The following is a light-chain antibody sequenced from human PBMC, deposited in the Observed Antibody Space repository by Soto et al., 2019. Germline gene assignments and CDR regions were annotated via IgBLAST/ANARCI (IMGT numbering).Light chain of an antibody. CDR3: QQYNNWPPYT. CDR2: GAS. J-gene: IGKJ2*01. Sequence: EIVMTQSPATVSVSPGERATLSCRASQSVSSNLAWYQQKPGQAPRLLIYGASTRATGIPARFSGSGSGTEFTLTISSLQSEDFAVYYCQQYNNWPPYTIGQGTKLEIK. V-gene: IGKV3-15*01. CDR1: QSVSSN.